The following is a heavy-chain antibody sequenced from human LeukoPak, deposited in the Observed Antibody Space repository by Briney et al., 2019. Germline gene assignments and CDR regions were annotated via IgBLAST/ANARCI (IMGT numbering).Heavy chain of an antibody. CDR2: IIPILGIA. D-gene: IGHD3-3*01. V-gene: IGHV1-69*04. CDR3: ARNDFWSGYGAFDI. J-gene: IGHJ3*02. Sequence: SVKVSCKASGGTFSSYAIIWVRQAPGQGLEWMGRIIPILGIANYAQKFQGRVTITADKSTSTAYMELSSLRSEDTAVYYCARNDFWSGYGAFDIWGQGTMVTVSS. CDR1: GGTFSSYA.